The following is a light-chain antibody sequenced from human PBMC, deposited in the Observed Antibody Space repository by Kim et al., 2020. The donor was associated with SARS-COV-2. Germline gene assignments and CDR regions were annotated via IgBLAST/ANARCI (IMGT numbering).Light chain of an antibody. CDR3: QQYNTWYT. CDR2: ETS. V-gene: IGKV1-5*03. Sequence: LSTSVGDRVTIPCRASQSVSDLLAWYQQKPGKAPKVLIYETSKLKSGVPSRFSGSGFGTEFTLTISSLQPDDFATYYCQQYNTWYTFGQGTKLEI. J-gene: IGKJ2*01. CDR1: QSVSDL.